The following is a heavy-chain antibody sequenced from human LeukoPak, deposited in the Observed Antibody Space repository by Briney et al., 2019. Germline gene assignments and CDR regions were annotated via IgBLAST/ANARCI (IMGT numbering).Heavy chain of an antibody. CDR2: ISNNGGSS. CDR1: GFTFSSYA. V-gene: IGHV3-64D*06. CDR3: VEDSGTSSWSAYNWFDP. D-gene: IGHD6-13*01. J-gene: IGHJ5*02. Sequence: GGSLRLSCSASGFTFSSYAMHWVRQAPGKGLEYVSVISNNGGSSYYADSVKGRFTISRDNSKNTLYLQVSSLRPEDTAVYYCVEDSGTSSWSAYNWFDPWGQGTLVTVSS.